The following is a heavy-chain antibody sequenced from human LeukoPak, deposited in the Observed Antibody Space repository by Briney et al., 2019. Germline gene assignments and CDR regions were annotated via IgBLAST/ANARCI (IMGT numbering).Heavy chain of an antibody. J-gene: IGHJ4*02. Sequence: PGGSLRLSCAASGFTFSSYGMHWVRQAPGKGLEWVAVISYDGSNKYYADSVKGRFTISRDNSKNTLYLQMNSLRAEDTAVYYCAKVSYYYDGSGYYDYWGQGTLVTGSS. CDR2: ISYDGSNK. V-gene: IGHV3-30*18. D-gene: IGHD3-22*01. CDR3: AKVSYYYDGSGYYDY. CDR1: GFTFSSYG.